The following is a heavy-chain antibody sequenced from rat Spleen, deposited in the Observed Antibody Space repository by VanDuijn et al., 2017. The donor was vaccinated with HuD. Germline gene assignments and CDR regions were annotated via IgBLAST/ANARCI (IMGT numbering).Heavy chain of an antibody. CDR2: INKDSSAI. CDR3: GRAATEGLDY. D-gene: IGHD1-11*01. V-gene: IGHV4-2*01. CDR1: GFNFNDHW. Sequence: EVKLVESGGGLVQPGRSLKLSCAASGFNFNDHWMGWVRQAPGKGLEWIGEINKDSSAIKYTPSLKDKFTISRDNAQNTLYLQMSKLGSDDTAIYYCGRAATEGLDYWGQGVMVTVSS. J-gene: IGHJ2*01.